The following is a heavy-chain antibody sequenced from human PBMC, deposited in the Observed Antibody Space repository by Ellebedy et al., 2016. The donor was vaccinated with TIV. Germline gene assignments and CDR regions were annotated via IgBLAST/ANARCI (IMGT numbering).Heavy chain of an antibody. V-gene: IGHV3-66*01. J-gene: IGHJ3*02. D-gene: IGHD1-1*01. CDR2: IFIDGTT. CDR3: ATETYNDVDLDVWGIFET. CDR1: ELTVSSTY. Sequence: GESLKISCAASELTVSSTYMSWVRQAPGKGLEWVSVIFIDGTTYYADSVRGRFTISRDTSKNTLFIQVESLRVEDTALYYCATETYNDVDLDVWGIFETWGQGTMVTVSS.